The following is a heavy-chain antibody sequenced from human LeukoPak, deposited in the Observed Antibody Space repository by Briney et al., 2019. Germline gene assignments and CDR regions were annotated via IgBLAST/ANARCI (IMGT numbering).Heavy chain of an antibody. CDR3: VREGEGPLSKDFDY. CDR1: GFTFTDQY. Sequence: ASMKVSCKSSGFTFTDQYIHWVRQGPGQGLEWMGYIGPHSTFTSSPQEFQGRVTMTRDASMSTAYMELTRLTSDDTAVYYCVREGEGPLSKDFDYWGQGTLVTVSS. V-gene: IGHV1-2*02. J-gene: IGHJ4*02. CDR2: IGPHSTFT. D-gene: IGHD2/OR15-2a*01.